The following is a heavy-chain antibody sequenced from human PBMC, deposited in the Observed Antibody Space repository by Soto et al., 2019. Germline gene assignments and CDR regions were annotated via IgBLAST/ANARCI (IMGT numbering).Heavy chain of an antibody. J-gene: IGHJ6*02. CDR3: AKSIEGGAMDV. V-gene: IGHV5-51*01. Sequence: PGESLKTSCQGSGYTFCNHWINWVRLVPGKGLEWMGIIFPRDSDTRCSPSLQGQVIISVDNSTNTAYQQWTRLTASESASYYWAKSIEGGAMDVWGQGTTVTVSS. D-gene: IGHD1-26*01. CDR1: GYTFCNHW. CDR2: IFPRDSDT.